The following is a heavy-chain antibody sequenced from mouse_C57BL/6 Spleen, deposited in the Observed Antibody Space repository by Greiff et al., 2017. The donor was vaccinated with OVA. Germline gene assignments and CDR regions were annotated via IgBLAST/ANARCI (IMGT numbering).Heavy chain of an antibody. CDR1: GFNIKDYY. Sequence: VQLQQSGAELVKPGASVKLSCTASGFNIKDYYMHWVKQRTEQGLEWIGRIDPEDGETKYAPKFQGKATITADTSSNTAYLQLSSLTSEYTAVYYCARSVITTVVARRYFDYWGQGTTLTVSS. J-gene: IGHJ2*01. CDR2: IDPEDGET. V-gene: IGHV14-2*01. CDR3: ARSVITTVVARRYFDY. D-gene: IGHD1-1*01.